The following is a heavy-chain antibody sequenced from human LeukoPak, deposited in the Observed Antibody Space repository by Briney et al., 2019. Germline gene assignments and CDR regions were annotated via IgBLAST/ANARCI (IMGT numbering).Heavy chain of an antibody. Sequence: PGGSLRLSCAASGFTFSSYGMHWVRQAPGKGLEWVAVIWYDGSNKYYADSVKGRFTISRDNSKNTLYLQMNSLRAEDTAVYYCARRYSVVGPRPHNYYYGMDVWGQGTTVTVSS. J-gene: IGHJ6*02. D-gene: IGHD2-2*01. V-gene: IGHV3-33*01. CDR1: GFTFSSYG. CDR2: IWYDGSNK. CDR3: ARRYSVVGPRPHNYYYGMDV.